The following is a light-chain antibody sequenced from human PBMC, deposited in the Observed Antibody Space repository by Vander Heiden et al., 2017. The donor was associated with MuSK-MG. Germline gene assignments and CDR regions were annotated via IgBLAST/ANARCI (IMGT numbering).Light chain of an antibody. CDR1: SSDVGGYNY. V-gene: IGLV2-8*01. J-gene: IGLJ3*02. CDR2: EVS. CDR3: SSYAGSNNLGV. Sequence: QSALTQPPSASGSPGQSVTISCTGTSSDVGGYNYVSWYHQHPGKAPNLMIYEVSKRPSGVPDRFSGSKSGNTASLTVSGLQAEDEADYYCSSYAGSNNLGVFGGGTKLTVL.